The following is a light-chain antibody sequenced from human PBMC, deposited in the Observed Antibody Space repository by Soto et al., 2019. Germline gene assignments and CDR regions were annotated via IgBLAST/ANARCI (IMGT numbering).Light chain of an antibody. CDR3: QQPWT. Sequence: EIVLTQSPGTLSFSPGERATLSCRARQSVTSNYLAWYQQKPGQAPRLLIFGASIRDTGIPDRFSGSGSGTDFTLTISRLEPEDFAVYYCQQPWTFGQGTKVDIK. V-gene: IGKV3-20*01. J-gene: IGKJ1*01. CDR1: QSVTSNY. CDR2: GAS.